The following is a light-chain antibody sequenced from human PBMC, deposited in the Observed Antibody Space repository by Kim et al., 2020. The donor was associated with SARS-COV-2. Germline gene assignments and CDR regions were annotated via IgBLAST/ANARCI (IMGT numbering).Light chain of an antibody. CDR3: QKNKNWPPLA. Sequence: EIVMTQSPATLSVSPGERATLSCRASQSVSSNFSWYQQKPGQAPRLLIYGASTSATGIPPRFSGSGAGTEFTLTISSLQSEEFVVYYCQKNKNWPPLAFGGGTKVDSK. CDR2: GAS. V-gene: IGKV3-15*01. J-gene: IGKJ4*01. CDR1: QSVSSN.